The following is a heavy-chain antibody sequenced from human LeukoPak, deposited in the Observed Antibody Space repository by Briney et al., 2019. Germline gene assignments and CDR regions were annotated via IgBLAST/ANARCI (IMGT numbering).Heavy chain of an antibody. D-gene: IGHD4-17*01. CDR2: ISSSGGTT. CDR1: GFTFSGYA. J-gene: IGHJ4*02. V-gene: IGHV3-23*01. CDR3: AKDIDYGDYVVS. Sequence: GGSLRLSCAASGFTFSGYAMSWVRQAPGKGLEWVSAISSSGGTTYYADSVKGRFTISRDNSKNTLYLQMNSLRAEDTAVYYCAKDIDYGDYVVSWGQGTLVTVSS.